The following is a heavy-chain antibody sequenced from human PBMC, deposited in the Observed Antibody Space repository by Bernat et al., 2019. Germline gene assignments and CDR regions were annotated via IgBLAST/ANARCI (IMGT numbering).Heavy chain of an antibody. CDR2: INSVGSNT. V-gene: IGHV3-74*01. D-gene: IGHD2-21*01. CDR3: VRGACGNPSRLDS. J-gene: IGHJ4*02. Sequence: EVRLVESGGGLVQPGGSPRLSCAASGFTFRDYWMHWVRQVAGKGLVWVSRINSVGSNTNYADSVKGRFTISRDNAKNTLYLQMNSLRADDSAVYYCVRGACGNPSRLDSWGQGTLVTVSS. CDR1: GFTFRDYW.